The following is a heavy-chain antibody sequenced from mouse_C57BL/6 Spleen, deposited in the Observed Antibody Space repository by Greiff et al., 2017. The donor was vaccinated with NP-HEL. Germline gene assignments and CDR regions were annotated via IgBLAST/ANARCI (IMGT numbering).Heavy chain of an antibody. CDR3: ARSGIYYDSYFDY. CDR1: GYTFTSYW. V-gene: IGHV1-64*01. CDR2: IHPNSGST. D-gene: IGHD2-4*01. Sequence: QVQLQQSGAELVKPGASVKLSCKASGYTFTSYWMHWVKQRPGQGLEWIGMIHPNSGSTNYNEKFKSKATLTVDKSSSTAYMQLSSLTSEDSAVYYCARSGIYYDSYFDYWGQGTTLTVSS. J-gene: IGHJ2*01.